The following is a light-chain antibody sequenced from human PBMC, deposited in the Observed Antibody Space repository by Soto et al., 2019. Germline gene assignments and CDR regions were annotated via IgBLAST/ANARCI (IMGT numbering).Light chain of an antibody. CDR1: SSDVGSYNL. V-gene: IGLV2-23*02. CDR3: CSYAGSSTLVV. J-gene: IGLJ2*01. CDR2: EVS. Sequence: QSALTQPASVSGSPGQSITTSCTGTSSDVGSYNLVSWYQQHPGKAPKLMIYEVSKRPSGVSNRFSGSKSGNTASLTISGLQAEDEADYYCCSYAGSSTLVVFGGGTKVTVL.